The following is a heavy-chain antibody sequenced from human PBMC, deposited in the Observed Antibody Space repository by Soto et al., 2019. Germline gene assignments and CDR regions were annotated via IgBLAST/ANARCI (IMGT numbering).Heavy chain of an antibody. D-gene: IGHD5-12*01. V-gene: IGHV4-31*03. CDR1: GGSISSGGYY. CDR3: ARAWATIVHFDY. J-gene: IGHJ4*02. Sequence: QVQLQESGPGLVKPSQTLSLTCTVSGGSISSGGYYWSWIRQHPGKGLEWIGYIYYSGSTYYNPSLICRVTMPVDTSKNQFSLKLSSVTAADTAVYYCARAWATIVHFDYWGQGTLVTVSS. CDR2: IYYSGST.